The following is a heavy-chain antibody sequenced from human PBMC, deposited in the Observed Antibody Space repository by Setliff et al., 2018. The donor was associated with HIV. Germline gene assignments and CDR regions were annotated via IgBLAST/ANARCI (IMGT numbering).Heavy chain of an antibody. CDR3: ARDRRGYYYGSGSCYMDV. CDR2: IYTSGIT. Sequence: ETLSLTCTVSGDSISSYYWSWIRQPPGKGLEWIGYIYTSGITDYNPSLKSRVTRSGDTSKNQFSLKLSSVTAADTAVYYCARDRRGYYYGSGSCYMDVWGTGTTVTVSS. V-gene: IGHV4-4*08. CDR1: GDSISSYY. J-gene: IGHJ6*03. D-gene: IGHD3-10*01.